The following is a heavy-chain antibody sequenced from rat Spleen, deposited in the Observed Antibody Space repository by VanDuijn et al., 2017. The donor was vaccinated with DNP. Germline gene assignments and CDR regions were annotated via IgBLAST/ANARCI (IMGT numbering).Heavy chain of an antibody. J-gene: IGHJ3*01. CDR3: ASGTSTWFAY. V-gene: IGHV3-1*01. CDR1: GYSITGYY. CDR2: IDYSGRT. Sequence: EVQLQESGPGLVKPSQSLSLTCSVTGYSITGYYWGWIRIFPRNEMQYLGHIDYSGRTSYNPSLKSRISITRDTSKNQFFLHLNSLQTEDTAMYFCASGTSTWFAYWGQGTLVTVSS.